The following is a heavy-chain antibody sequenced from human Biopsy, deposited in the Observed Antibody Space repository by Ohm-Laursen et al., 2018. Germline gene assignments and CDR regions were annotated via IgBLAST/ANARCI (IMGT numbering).Heavy chain of an antibody. J-gene: IGHJ5*02. CDR1: GAIFSNYA. CDR2: IIPLFGAP. V-gene: IGHV1-69*13. Sequence: VKISCNASGAIFSNYAITWVRQAPGQGLERMGGIIPLFGAPNYAQKFQGRLTITADESKSTTYMELSSLRSEDTAVYYCARLAQIYGDSPFDPWGQGTLVTVSS. CDR3: ARLAQIYGDSPFDP. D-gene: IGHD4-17*01.